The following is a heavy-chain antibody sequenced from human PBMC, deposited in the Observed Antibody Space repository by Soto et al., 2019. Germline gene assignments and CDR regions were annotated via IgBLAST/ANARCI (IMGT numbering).Heavy chain of an antibody. CDR3: ARVTSDIVLMVYAIDYGMDV. Sequence: PSETLSLTCAVSGGSISSSNWWSWVRQPPGKGLEWIGEIYHSGSTNYNPPLKSRVTISVDKSKNQFSLKLSSVTAADTAVYYCARVTSDIVLMVYAIDYGMDVWGQGTTVTVSS. V-gene: IGHV4-4*02. D-gene: IGHD2-8*01. J-gene: IGHJ6*02. CDR2: IYHSGST. CDR1: GGSISSSNW.